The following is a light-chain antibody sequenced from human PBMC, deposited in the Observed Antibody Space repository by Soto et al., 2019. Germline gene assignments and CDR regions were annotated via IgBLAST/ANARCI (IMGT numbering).Light chain of an antibody. CDR1: QSGTSNY. V-gene: IGKV3-20*01. J-gene: IGKJ2*01. Sequence: EILLTQSPGTLSLSPGERATLSCRASQSGTSNYIAWYQQQPGQPPRLLIYGASSRATGIPDRFSGSGSGTDFTLTISRLEPEDFAVYYCQQYGASPTTFGQGTKLEI. CDR3: QQYGASPTT. CDR2: GAS.